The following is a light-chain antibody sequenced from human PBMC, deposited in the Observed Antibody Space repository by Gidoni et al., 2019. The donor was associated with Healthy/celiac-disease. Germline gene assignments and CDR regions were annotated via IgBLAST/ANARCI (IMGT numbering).Light chain of an antibody. J-gene: IGKJ2*01. V-gene: IGKV1-8*01. CDR1: QGIRSY. Sequence: AIRMTQSPSSLSASTGDRVTITCRASQGIRSYLAWYQQKPGKAPKLLIYAASTLQRGVPSRFSGSGSGTDFTLTISCLQSEDFATYYCQQYYSYPYTFGQGTKLEIK. CDR3: QQYYSYPYT. CDR2: AAS.